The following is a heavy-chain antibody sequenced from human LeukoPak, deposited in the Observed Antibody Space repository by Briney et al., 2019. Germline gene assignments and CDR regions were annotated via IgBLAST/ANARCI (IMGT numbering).Heavy chain of an antibody. J-gene: IGHJ3*02. CDR1: GGSISSSSYY. Sequence: SETLSLTCTVSGGSISSSSYYWGWIRQPPGKGLEWIGEINHSGSTNYNPSLKSRVTISVDTSKNQFSLKLSSVTAADTAVYYCARSYDAFDIWGQGTMVTVSS. CDR2: INHSGST. CDR3: ARSYDAFDI. V-gene: IGHV4-39*07.